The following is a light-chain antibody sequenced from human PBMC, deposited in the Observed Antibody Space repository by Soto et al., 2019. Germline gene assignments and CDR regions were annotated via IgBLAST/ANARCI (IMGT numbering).Light chain of an antibody. CDR3: QQRSNWPLT. CDR1: QSVSSD. J-gene: IGKJ4*01. V-gene: IGKV3-11*01. CDR2: DAS. Sequence: EIVMTQSPATLSVSPGVRATLSCRASQSVSSDLAWYHQKPGQAPRLLIHDASNRATGIPARFSGSGPSTDFTLTISSLEPEDFAVYFCQQRSNWPLTFGGGTKVDIK.